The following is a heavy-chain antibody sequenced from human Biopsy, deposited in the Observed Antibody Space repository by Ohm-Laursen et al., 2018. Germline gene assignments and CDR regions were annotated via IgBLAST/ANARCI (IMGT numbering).Heavy chain of an antibody. CDR2: VYNGGIT. J-gene: IGHJ5*02. D-gene: IGHD3-3*01. CDR3: ARTPRGSFWSGSYKRGLWFDP. Sequence: SDTLSLTCNVSGGSIISYYWTWIRQPPGKGLEWIGHVYNGGITNYNPSLKSRVTISKDTSKNQFSLQVNSVTAADTAVYYCARTPRGSFWSGSYKRGLWFDPWGQGTLVIVSS. CDR1: GGSIISYY. V-gene: IGHV4-59*07.